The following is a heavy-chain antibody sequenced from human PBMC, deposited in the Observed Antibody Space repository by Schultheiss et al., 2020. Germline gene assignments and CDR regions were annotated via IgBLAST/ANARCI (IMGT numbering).Heavy chain of an antibody. CDR2: IYYSGST. V-gene: IGHV4-61*01. CDR1: GGSVSSGSYY. D-gene: IGHD1-1*01. Sequence: SETLSLTCTVSGGSVSSGSYYWSWIRQPPGKGLEWIGYIYYSGSTNYNPSLKSRVTISVDTSMNQFSLELNSVTAADTAVYYCASGPNWNYFDYWGQGTLVNGS. CDR3: ASGPNWNYFDY. J-gene: IGHJ4*02.